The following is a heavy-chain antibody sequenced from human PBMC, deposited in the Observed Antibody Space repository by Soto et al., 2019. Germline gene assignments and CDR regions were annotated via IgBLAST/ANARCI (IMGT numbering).Heavy chain of an antibody. J-gene: IGHJ6*02. CDR2: IYYSGST. V-gene: IGHV4-59*01. CDR1: GGSISSYY. CDR3: ARVLQEDILDRRFLGKYYYYGMDV. Sequence: SETLSLTCTVSGGSISSYYWSWIRQPPGKGLEWIGYIYYSGSTNYNPSLKSRVTISVDTSKNQFSLKLSSVTAADTAVYYCARVLQEDILDRRFLGKYYYYGMDVWGQGTTVTVSS. D-gene: IGHD2-15*01.